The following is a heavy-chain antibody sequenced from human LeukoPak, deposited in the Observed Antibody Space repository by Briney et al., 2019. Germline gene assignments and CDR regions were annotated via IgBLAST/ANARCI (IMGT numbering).Heavy chain of an antibody. J-gene: IGHJ3*02. V-gene: IGHV5-51*01. Sequence: GESLKISCKGSGYSFTSYWIGWVRQMPGKGLEWMGIIYPGDSDTRYSPSFQGQVTISADKSISTAYLQWSSLKASDTAMYYCARPQYGDDPAVPYAFDIWGQGTMVTVSS. CDR2: IYPGDSDT. CDR3: ARPQYGDDPAVPYAFDI. D-gene: IGHD4-17*01. CDR1: GYSFTSYW.